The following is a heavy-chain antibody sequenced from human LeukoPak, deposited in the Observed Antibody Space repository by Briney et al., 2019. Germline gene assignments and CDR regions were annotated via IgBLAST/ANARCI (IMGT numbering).Heavy chain of an antibody. Sequence: ASVKVSCKASGGTFSSYAISWVRQAPGQGLEWTGRIIPILGIANYAQKFQGRVTITADKSTSTAYMELSRLRSEDTAVYYCARDLIGGVVEGVWGQGTTVTVSS. CDR1: GGTFSSYA. J-gene: IGHJ6*02. V-gene: IGHV1-69*04. D-gene: IGHD3-22*01. CDR3: ARDLIGGVVEGV. CDR2: IIPILGIA.